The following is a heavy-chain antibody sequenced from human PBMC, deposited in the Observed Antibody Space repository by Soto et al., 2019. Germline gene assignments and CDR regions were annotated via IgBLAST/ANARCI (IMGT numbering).Heavy chain of an antibody. Sequence: PSETLSLTCTVSGGSISSGGYYWSWIRQHPGKGLEWIGYIYYSGSTYYNPSLKSRVTISVDTSKNQFSLKLSSVTAADTAVYYCARYCSSTSCYLGHYGMDVWGQGTTVT. CDR1: GGSISSGGYY. CDR2: IYYSGST. J-gene: IGHJ6*02. CDR3: ARYCSSTSCYLGHYGMDV. V-gene: IGHV4-31*03. D-gene: IGHD2-2*01.